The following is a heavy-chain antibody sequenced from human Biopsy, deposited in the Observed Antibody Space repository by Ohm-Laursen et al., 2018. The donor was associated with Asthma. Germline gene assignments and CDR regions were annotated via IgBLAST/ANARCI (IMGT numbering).Heavy chain of an antibody. CDR3: AKITTDRQKANNWFDP. CDR1: GFAFNNSS. D-gene: IGHD3-22*01. CDR2: ISASGVRT. Sequence: SLRLSCAAPGFAFNNSSMTWVRQAPGKGLEWVSSISASGVRTFYADSVKGRFTVSRDSSRNTLYLQLSTLRVEDTVVYFCAKITTDRQKANNWFDPWGQGTLVTVSS. J-gene: IGHJ5*02. V-gene: IGHV3-23*01.